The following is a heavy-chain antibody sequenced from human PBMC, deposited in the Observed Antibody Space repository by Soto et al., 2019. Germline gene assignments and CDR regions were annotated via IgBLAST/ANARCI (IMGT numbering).Heavy chain of an antibody. CDR1: GYIFTSYW. CDR2: IYPGDSDT. J-gene: IGHJ3*02. V-gene: IGHV5-51*01. Sequence: PGESLKISCEGSGYIFTSYWIGWVRQMAGKGPEWMVIIYPGDSDTRNSPSFQGQVTFSVDKSISTAYLQWSSLKASDTAMYYCARQNYNGAFDIWGQGTMVTVSS. D-gene: IGHD3-10*01. CDR3: ARQNYNGAFDI.